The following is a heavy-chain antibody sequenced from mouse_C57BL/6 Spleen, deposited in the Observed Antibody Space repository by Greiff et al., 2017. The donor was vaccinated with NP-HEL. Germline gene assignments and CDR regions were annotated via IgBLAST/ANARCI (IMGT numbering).Heavy chain of an antibody. CDR1: GFTFSDYY. CDR2: INYDGSST. V-gene: IGHV5-16*01. D-gene: IGHD2-3*01. Sequence: EVQLVESEGGLVQPGRSMTLSCTASGFTFSDYYMAWVRQVPEKGLEWVANINYDGSSTYYLDSLKSRFIISSDNAKNILFLQMSSLKSEDTATYYCARDGYLPYYYAMDYWGKGTSVTVSS. J-gene: IGHJ4*01. CDR3: ARDGYLPYYYAMDY.